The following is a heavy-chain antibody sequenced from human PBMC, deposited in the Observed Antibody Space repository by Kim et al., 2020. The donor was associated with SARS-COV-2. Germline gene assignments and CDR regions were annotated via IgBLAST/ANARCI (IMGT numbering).Heavy chain of an antibody. J-gene: IGHJ5*02. Sequence: ASVKVSCKASGYTFTNYAMHWVRQAPGQRLEWMGWINAGNGNTKYSQKFQGRVTITRDTSASTAYMELSSLRSEDTAVYYCARVGSPYGFWRRDWFDPWGQGTLVTVSS. V-gene: IGHV1-3*01. CDR3: ARVGSPYGFWRRDWFDP. D-gene: IGHD3-3*01. CDR1: GYTFTNYA. CDR2: INAGNGNT.